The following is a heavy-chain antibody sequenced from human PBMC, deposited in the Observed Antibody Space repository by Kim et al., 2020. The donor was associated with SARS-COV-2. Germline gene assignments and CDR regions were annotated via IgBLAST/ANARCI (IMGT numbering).Heavy chain of an antibody. CDR1: GFTFSSYW. D-gene: IGHD5-12*01. V-gene: IGHV3-7*01. CDR2: IKQDGSEK. Sequence: GGSLRLSCAASGFTFSSYWMSWVRQAPGKGLEWVANIKQDGSEKYYVDSVKGRFTISRDNAKNSLYLQMNSLRAEDTAVYYCARDGEMATIFMGLPEYGMDVWGQGTTVTVSS. CDR3: ARDGEMATIFMGLPEYGMDV. J-gene: IGHJ6*02.